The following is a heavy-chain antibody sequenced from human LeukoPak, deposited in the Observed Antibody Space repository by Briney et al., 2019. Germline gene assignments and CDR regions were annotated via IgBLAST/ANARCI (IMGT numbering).Heavy chain of an antibody. V-gene: IGHV4/OR15-8*01. CDR3: ASEVRVDYADYAVPLY. CDR2: INHSGST. Sequence: SETLSLTFVVSGDSISSSNWWSWIRQPPGEGLEWIGEINHSGSTNYSPSLKSRVTISLDTSKNQFSLQLSSVTAADTAVYFCASEVRVDYADYAVPLYWGQGILVTVSS. D-gene: IGHD4-17*01. CDR1: GDSISSSNW. J-gene: IGHJ1*01.